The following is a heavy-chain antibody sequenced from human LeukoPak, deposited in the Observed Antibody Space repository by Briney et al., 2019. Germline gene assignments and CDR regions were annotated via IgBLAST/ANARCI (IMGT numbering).Heavy chain of an antibody. CDR3: ARDVVPAAKPQSI. D-gene: IGHD2-2*02. J-gene: IGHJ4*02. CDR2: IIAILGIA. CDR1: GGTLSSYA. V-gene: IGHV1-69*04. Sequence: SVKVSCEASGGTLSSYAISWVRQAPGQGLEWMGRIIAILGIANYAQMFQDRVTITADKSTSTAYMELSSLRSEDTAVYYCARDVVPAAKPQSIWGQGTLVTVSS.